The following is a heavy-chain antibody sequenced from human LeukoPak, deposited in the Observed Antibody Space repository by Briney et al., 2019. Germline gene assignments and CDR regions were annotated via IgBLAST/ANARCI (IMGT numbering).Heavy chain of an antibody. Sequence: GGSLRLSRAASGFTFSSYWMHWVRQAPGKGLQWVSIIHSGGSTYYADSVKGRFTISRDNSKNTLYLQMNSLSAEDTAVYYCARGTDTSGWLDYWGQGTLVTVSS. V-gene: IGHV3-66*01. CDR2: IHSGGST. CDR3: ARGTDTSGWLDY. CDR1: GFTFSSYW. J-gene: IGHJ4*02. D-gene: IGHD6-19*01.